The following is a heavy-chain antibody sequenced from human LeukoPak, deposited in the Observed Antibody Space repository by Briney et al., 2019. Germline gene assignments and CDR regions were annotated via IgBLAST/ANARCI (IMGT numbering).Heavy chain of an antibody. D-gene: IGHD3-22*01. V-gene: IGHV4-59*01. CDR2: IYYSGST. Sequence: PSETLSLTCTVSGGSISSYYWSWIRQPPGKGLEWIGYIYYSGSTNYNPSLKSRVTISVDTSKNQFSLKLSSVTAADTAVYYCARAPQGVKWLPRRRYYFDYWGQGTLVTVSS. CDR1: GGSISSYY. J-gene: IGHJ4*02. CDR3: ARAPQGVKWLPRRRYYFDY.